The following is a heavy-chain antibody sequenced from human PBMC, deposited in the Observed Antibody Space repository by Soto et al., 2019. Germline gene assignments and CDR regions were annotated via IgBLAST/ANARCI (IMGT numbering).Heavy chain of an antibody. D-gene: IGHD2-21*01. CDR3: ASGRRIGGAFDY. J-gene: IGHJ4*02. Sequence: GGSLRLSCAASGFTFSSYAMHWVRQAPGKGLEWVAVISYDGSNKYYADSVKGRFTISRDNSKNTLYLQMNSLRADDTAVYYCASGRRIGGAFDYWGQGTLVTVSS. CDR1: GFTFSSYA. CDR2: ISYDGSNK. V-gene: IGHV3-30-3*01.